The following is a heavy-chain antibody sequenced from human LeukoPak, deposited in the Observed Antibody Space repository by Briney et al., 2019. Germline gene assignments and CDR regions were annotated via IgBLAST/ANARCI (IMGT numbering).Heavy chain of an antibody. Sequence: GGSLRLSCAASGFTFSNSAMIWVRQAPGKGLEWVSTLSGSGITTYYADSVKGRFTISRDNSKNTLYLQMNSLRAEDTAVYYCAKGIYSSGWSYFDYWGHGTLATVSS. CDR3: AKGIYSSGWSYFDY. J-gene: IGHJ4*01. V-gene: IGHV3-23*01. D-gene: IGHD6-19*01. CDR1: GFTFSNSA. CDR2: LSGSGITT.